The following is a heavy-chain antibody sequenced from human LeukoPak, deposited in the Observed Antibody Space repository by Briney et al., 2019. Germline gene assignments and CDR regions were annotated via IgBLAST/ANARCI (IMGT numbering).Heavy chain of an antibody. J-gene: IGHJ4*02. CDR2: ISLAGRT. CDR1: GGSITSTNF. CDR3: SRESGPFCPFGH. D-gene: IGHD1-26*01. V-gene: IGHV4-4*02. Sequence: SQTLSLTCGVSGGSITSTNFWSWVRQPPGGGLEWIGEISLAGRTRYNPSLKSRVNISIDESKNHLYLNLASVTAADTAVYYCSRESGPFCPFGHWGQGTLVAVTS.